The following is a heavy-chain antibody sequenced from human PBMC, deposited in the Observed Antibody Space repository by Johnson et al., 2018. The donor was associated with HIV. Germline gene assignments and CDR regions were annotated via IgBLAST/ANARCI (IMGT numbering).Heavy chain of an antibody. Sequence: VQLVESGGGVVRPGGSLRLSCAASGFTFDDYGMSWVRQAPGKGLEWVSGISWNGGNTDYADFVKGRFTISRDNSRNTLYLQMNSLRAEDTAVYYCASRQYFSSFDIWGQGTMVTVSS. CDR1: GFTFDDYG. CDR2: ISWNGGNT. CDR3: ASRQYFSSFDI. V-gene: IGHV3-20*04. D-gene: IGHD3-3*01. J-gene: IGHJ3*02.